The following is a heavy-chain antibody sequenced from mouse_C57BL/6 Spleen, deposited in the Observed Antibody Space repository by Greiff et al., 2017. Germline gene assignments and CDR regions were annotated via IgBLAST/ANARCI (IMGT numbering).Heavy chain of an antibody. CDR2: IYPRSGNT. CDR3: AREDAMDY. CDR1: GYTFTSYG. V-gene: IGHV1-81*01. Sequence: QVQLQQSGAELARPGASVKLSCKASGYTFTSYGISWVKQRTGQGLEWIGEIYPRSGNTYYTEKFKGKATLTADKSSSTAYMELRSLTSEDSAVYFCAREDAMDYWGQGTSVTVSS. J-gene: IGHJ4*01.